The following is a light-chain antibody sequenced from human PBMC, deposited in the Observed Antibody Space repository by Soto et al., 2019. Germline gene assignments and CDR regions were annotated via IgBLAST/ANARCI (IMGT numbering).Light chain of an antibody. CDR3: QSYDSSRTTAI. Sequence: QSVLTQPPSVSGTPGQSISISCTGTSSNIGAEYDVHWYQQLPGTAPRLLIFGNNVRPSGVPDRFSGSKSGTSASLAITGLQSEDEAIYYCQSYDSSRTTAIFGAGTQLTVL. V-gene: IGLV1-40*01. CDR1: SSNIGAEYD. J-gene: IGLJ2*01. CDR2: GNN.